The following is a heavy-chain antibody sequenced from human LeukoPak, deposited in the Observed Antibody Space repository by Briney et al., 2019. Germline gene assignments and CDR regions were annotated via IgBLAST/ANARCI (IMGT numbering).Heavy chain of an antibody. D-gene: IGHD6-19*01. CDR2: ISYDGSNK. V-gene: IGHV3-30*04. CDR3: ARDGYSSGWYKLGADY. J-gene: IGHJ4*02. Sequence: PGRSLRLSCAASGFTFSSYAMHWVRQALGKGLEWVAVISYDGSNKYYADSVKGRFTISRDNSKNTLYLQMNSLRAEDTAVYYCARDGYSSGWYKLGADYWGQGTLVTVSS. CDR1: GFTFSSYA.